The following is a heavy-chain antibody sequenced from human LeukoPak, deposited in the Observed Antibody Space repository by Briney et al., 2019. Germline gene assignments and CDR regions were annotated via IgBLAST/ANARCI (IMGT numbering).Heavy chain of an antibody. CDR2: IYYSGAT. CDR1: GGSISYYY. D-gene: IGHD4-17*01. J-gene: IGHJ6*02. V-gene: IGHV4-59*01. CDR3: AREDPQTTVPEGMDV. Sequence: SETLSLTCTVSGGSISYYYWSWIRQSPGKGLEWIGYIYYSGATNYNPSLKSRVTISVDTSKNQFSLQLRSVTAADTAVYYCAREDPQTTVPEGMDVWGQGTTVTVSS.